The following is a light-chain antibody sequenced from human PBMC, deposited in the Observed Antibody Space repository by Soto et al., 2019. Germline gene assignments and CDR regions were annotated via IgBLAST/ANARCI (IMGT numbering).Light chain of an antibody. Sequence: DIQMTQSPSTLSASVGDRVIINCRASQSISAWLAWYQQKPGKAPRLLIYKASTLEIGVPSRFSGSGSGTEFTLTISSLQPDDVATYYCQQYNDYSWTFGQGTKVDIK. CDR3: QQYNDYSWT. J-gene: IGKJ1*01. CDR1: QSISAW. CDR2: KAS. V-gene: IGKV1-5*03.